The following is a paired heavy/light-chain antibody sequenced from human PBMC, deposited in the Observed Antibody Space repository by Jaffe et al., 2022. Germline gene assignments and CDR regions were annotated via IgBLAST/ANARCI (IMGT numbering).Heavy chain of an antibody. V-gene: IGHV4-4*02. CDR1: GGSISSSNW. CDR2: IYHSGST. Sequence: QVQLQESGPGLVKPSGTLSLTCAVSGGSISSSNWWSWIRQPPGKGLEWIGEIYHSGSTNYNPSLKSRVTISVDKSKNQFSLKLSSVTAADTAVYYCARTSGTKDIVVVPKRNWFDPWGQGTLVTVSS. D-gene: IGHD2-2*01. J-gene: IGHJ5*02. CDR3: ARTSGTKDIVVVPKRNWFDP.
Light chain of an antibody. CDR1: QSVSSY. CDR2: DAS. CDR3: QQRSNWPRMYT. J-gene: IGKJ2*01. V-gene: IGKV3-11*01. Sequence: EIVLTQSPATLSLSPGERATLSCRASQSVSSYLAWYQQKPGQAPRLLIYDASNRATGIPARFSGSGSGTDFTLTISSLEPEDFAVYYCQQRSNWPRMYTFGQGTKLEIK.